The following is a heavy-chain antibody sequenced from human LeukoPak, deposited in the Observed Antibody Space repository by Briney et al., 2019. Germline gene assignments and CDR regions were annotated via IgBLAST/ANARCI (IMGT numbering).Heavy chain of an antibody. CDR1: GDSFSSGTYY. V-gene: IGHV4-61*02. CDR3: AVAFCGGDRFSRYYFGVDV. CDR2: IYASGST. D-gene: IGHD2-21*01. Sequence: SETLSLTCTVSGDSFSSGTYYWTWIRQPAGKGLEWIGRIYASGSTDYNPSLKSRVTILLDTSKNQFSLNLRSATAADTAVYYCAVAFCGGDRFSRYYFGVDVWGQGTTVTVSS. J-gene: IGHJ6*02.